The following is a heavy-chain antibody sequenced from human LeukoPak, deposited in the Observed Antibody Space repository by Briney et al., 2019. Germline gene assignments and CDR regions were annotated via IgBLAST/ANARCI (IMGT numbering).Heavy chain of an antibody. CDR3: AKDGGSGYYYIDY. D-gene: IGHD3-22*01. CDR2: ISWNSGSI. J-gene: IGHJ4*02. V-gene: IGHV3-9*01. Sequence: GRSLRLSCAASGFTFDDYAMHWVRQAPGKGLEWVSGISWNSGSIGYADSVKGRFTISRDNAKNSLYLQMNSLRAEDTALYYCAKDGGSGYYYIDYWGQGTLVTVSS. CDR1: GFTFDDYA.